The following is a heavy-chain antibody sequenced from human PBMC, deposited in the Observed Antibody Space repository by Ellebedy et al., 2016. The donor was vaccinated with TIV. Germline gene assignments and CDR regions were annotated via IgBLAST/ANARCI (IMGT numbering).Heavy chain of an antibody. CDR3: ARRSTDFAFDS. Sequence: GESLKISCAASGFTFSTYPMHWVRQAPGKGLEWVSIISANGGNTYYADSVKGRVTISRDNSKNTLFLQMSSLRAEDTAVYFCARRSTDFAFDSWGQGTLVTVSS. J-gene: IGHJ4*02. CDR2: ISANGGNT. V-gene: IGHV3-23*01. CDR1: GFTFSTYP. D-gene: IGHD3/OR15-3a*01.